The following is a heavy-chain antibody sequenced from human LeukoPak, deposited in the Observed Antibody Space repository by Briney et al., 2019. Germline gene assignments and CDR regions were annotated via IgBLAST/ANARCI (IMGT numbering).Heavy chain of an antibody. CDR3: ARGYSSYYPDAFDI. CDR2: MSFSGSST. V-gene: IGHV3-48*03. CDR1: GFTFSSYE. Sequence: GGSLRLSCVASGFTFSSYEMNWVRQAPGRGLEWVLYMSFSGSSTYYADSVKGRFTISRDNAKNSLYLQMNSLRAEDTAVYYCARGYSSYYPDAFDIWGQGTMVTVSS. J-gene: IGHJ3*02. D-gene: IGHD5-12*01.